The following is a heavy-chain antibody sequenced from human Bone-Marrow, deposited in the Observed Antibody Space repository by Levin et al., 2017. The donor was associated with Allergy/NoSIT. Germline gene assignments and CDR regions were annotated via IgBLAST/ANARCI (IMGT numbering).Heavy chain of an antibody. Sequence: ASVKVSCKASGYTFTGNYIHWVRQAPGQGLEWMGWINPNSGGRNYAQKFQGRVAMTRDTSISTAYMELSRLRSDDTAVYYCARDRGAGYCSGGSCYSWDFGYWGQGTLVTVSS. V-gene: IGHV1-2*02. CDR2: INPNSGGR. CDR3: ARDRGAGYCSGGSCYSWDFGY. D-gene: IGHD2-15*01. J-gene: IGHJ4*02. CDR1: GYTFTGNY.